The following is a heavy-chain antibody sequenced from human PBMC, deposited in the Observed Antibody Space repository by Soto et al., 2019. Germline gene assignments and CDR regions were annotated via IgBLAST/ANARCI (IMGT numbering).Heavy chain of an antibody. Sequence: SVTLSRTGAVYGGCFSGYYWSWIRQPPGKGLDRIGEINHSGSTNDNPSLKSRVTISVDTSKNQFSLKLSSVTAADTVRYYSARCSCRAYSFFRFDYWGQETLVTVSS. V-gene: IGHV4-34*01. CDR1: GGCFSGYY. D-gene: IGHD5-18*01. CDR2: INHSGST. J-gene: IGHJ4*02. CDR3: ARCSCRAYSFFRFDY.